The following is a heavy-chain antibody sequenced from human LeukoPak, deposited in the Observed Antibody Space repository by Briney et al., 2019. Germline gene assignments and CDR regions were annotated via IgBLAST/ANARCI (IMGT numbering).Heavy chain of an antibody. CDR2: INHSGST. CDR3: ARIKTPRYCSSTSCESSYFDY. V-gene: IGHV4-34*01. CDR1: GRSFSGYY. Sequence: SETLSLTCAVYGRSFSGYYWSWIRQPPGKGLEWIGEINHSGSTNYNPSLKSRVTISVDTSKNQFSLKLSSVTAADTAVYYCARIKTPRYCSSTSCESSYFDYWGQGTLVTVSS. D-gene: IGHD2-2*01. J-gene: IGHJ4*02.